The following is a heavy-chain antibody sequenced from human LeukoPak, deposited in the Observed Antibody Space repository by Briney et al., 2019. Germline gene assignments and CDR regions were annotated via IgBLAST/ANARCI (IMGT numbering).Heavy chain of an antibody. CDR1: GGSISSGGYY. CDR3: ARGIVAFIHNWFDP. J-gene: IGHJ5*02. V-gene: IGHV4-31*03. D-gene: IGHD2-15*01. CDR2: IYDTGRT. Sequence: PSETLSLTCTVSGGSISSGGYYWSWIRQHPGKGLEWIGYIYDTGRTSYNPSLKSRLTTSVDTSKNQFSLKLSSVTAADTAVYYCARGIVAFIHNWFDPWGQGTLVTVSS.